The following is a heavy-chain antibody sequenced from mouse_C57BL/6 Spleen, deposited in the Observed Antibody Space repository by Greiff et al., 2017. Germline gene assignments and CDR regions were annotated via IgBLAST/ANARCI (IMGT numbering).Heavy chain of an antibody. V-gene: IGHV1-81*01. Sequence: QVQLKESGAELARPGASVKLSCKASGYTFTSYGISWVKQRTGQGLEWIGEIYPRSGNTYYNEKFKGKATLTADKSSSTAYMELRSLTSEDSAVYFCAIITTVVDTDYWGQGTTLTVSS. J-gene: IGHJ2*01. D-gene: IGHD1-1*01. CDR1: GYTFTSYG. CDR2: IYPRSGNT. CDR3: AIITTVVDTDY.